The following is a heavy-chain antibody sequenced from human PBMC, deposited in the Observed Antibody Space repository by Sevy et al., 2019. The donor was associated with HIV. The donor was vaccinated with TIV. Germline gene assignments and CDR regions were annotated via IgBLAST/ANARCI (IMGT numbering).Heavy chain of an antibody. Sequence: GGSLRLSCVGSGFTFRNFGVHWLRQAPGKGLEWLSVVSYDGSSKYYVDSVKGRFIVSRDNSKNTLYLQMNSLRTEDEDVYYCARGGSGDYYYYGVDVWGQGTTVTVSS. V-gene: IGHV3-30*03. CDR1: GFTFRNFG. CDR3: ARGGSGDYYYYGVDV. J-gene: IGHJ6*02. D-gene: IGHD3-10*01. CDR2: VSYDGSSK.